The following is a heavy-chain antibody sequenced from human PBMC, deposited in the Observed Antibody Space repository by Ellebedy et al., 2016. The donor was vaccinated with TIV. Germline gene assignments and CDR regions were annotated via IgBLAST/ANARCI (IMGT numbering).Heavy chain of an antibody. Sequence: SVKVSXKASGGTFSSYAISWVRQAPGQGLEWMGGIIPIFGTANYAQKFQGRVTITADESTSTAYMELSSLRSDDTAVYYCARGRHEIDYWGQGTLVTVSS. CDR3: ARGRHEIDY. CDR1: GGTFSSYA. J-gene: IGHJ4*02. V-gene: IGHV1-69*13. CDR2: IIPIFGTA.